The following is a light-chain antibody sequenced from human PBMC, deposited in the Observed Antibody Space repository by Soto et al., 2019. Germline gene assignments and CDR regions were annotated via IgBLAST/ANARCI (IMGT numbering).Light chain of an antibody. CDR2: DAS. V-gene: IGKV3-11*01. Sequence: ETVLTQSPATLSLSPGERATLSCRASQSVSSYLAWYQQKPGQTPRLLIYDASNRATGIPARFSGSGSGTDFTLTISSLAPEDFAVYYCQHRRTIGQGTKVEIK. CDR1: QSVSSY. J-gene: IGKJ1*01. CDR3: QHRRT.